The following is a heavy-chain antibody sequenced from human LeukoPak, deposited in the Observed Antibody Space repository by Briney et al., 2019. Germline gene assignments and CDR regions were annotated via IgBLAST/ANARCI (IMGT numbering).Heavy chain of an antibody. D-gene: IGHD6-6*01. CDR3: ARVLMTRHLYSTSSRGSDDYYYMDV. Sequence: ASAKVSCKASGGTFSNYGITWVRQVPGQGLEWMARIIPITGTANIAQRFQGRVTITADKSTSTAYMELSSLRSEDTAVYYCARVLMTRHLYSTSSRGSDDYYYMDVWGKGTTVTVSS. V-gene: IGHV1-69*04. J-gene: IGHJ6*03. CDR2: IIPITGTA. CDR1: GGTFSNYG.